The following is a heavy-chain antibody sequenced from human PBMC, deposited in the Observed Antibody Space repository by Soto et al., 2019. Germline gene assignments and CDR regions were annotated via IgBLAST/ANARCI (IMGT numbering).Heavy chain of an antibody. Sequence: EVQLVESGGGLVQPGGSLRLSCAASGISVSRYYMSWVRQAPGKGMEWVSLIYSGGSTDYAHSVKGRFSISRDNSKNTVYLQMNRVRVDDTAVYYCAGGNNVEEKDWGQGTLVTVSS. CDR3: AGGNNVEEKD. V-gene: IGHV3-66*01. D-gene: IGHD3-16*01. J-gene: IGHJ4*02. CDR2: IYSGGST. CDR1: GISVSRYY.